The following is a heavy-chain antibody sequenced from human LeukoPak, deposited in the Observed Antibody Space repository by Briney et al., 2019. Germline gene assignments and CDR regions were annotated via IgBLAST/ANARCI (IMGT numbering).Heavy chain of an antibody. CDR1: GGSISSGGYS. J-gene: IGHJ5*02. CDR2: TYHSGST. D-gene: IGHD6-13*01. Sequence: PSETLSLTCIVSGGSISSGGYSWSWIRQPPGKGLEWIGYTYHSGSTYYNPSLKSRVTISVDRSKNQFSLKLSSVTAADTAVYYCARGAPRYSIYNWFDPWGQGTLVTVSS. V-gene: IGHV4-30-2*01. CDR3: ARGAPRYSIYNWFDP.